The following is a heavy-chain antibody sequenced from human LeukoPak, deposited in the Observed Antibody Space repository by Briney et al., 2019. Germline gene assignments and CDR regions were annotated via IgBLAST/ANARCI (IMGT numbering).Heavy chain of an antibody. V-gene: IGHV5-51*01. D-gene: IGHD6-13*01. J-gene: IGHJ5*02. Sequence: GESLKISCKGFGYSFTSYWIGWVRKMPGKGMGWMGVIYPGDLRVRYNPSFQGQVNISVGKAINTAYLQWVSLRASDSAMYYCACRDLTSTWSFPWGQGTLVTVSS. CDR2: IYPGDLRV. CDR1: GYSFTSYW. CDR3: ACRDLTSTWSFP.